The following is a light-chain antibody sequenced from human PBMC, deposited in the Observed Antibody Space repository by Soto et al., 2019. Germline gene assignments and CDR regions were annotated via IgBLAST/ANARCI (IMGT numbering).Light chain of an antibody. V-gene: IGKV3-11*01. Sequence: EIVLTQAPVTLSLSPGERATLSCRASQSVGSDLAWYQQKPGQAPRLLIYDASNRATGIPARFSGSGSGTDFTLTISSPEPEDFVIYYCQQRSDWPGTFGQGTKVEIK. J-gene: IGKJ1*01. CDR2: DAS. CDR3: QQRSDWPGT. CDR1: QSVGSD.